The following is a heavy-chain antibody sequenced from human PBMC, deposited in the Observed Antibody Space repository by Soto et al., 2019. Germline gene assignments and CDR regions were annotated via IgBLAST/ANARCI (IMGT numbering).Heavy chain of an antibody. CDR3: ARGVTMVRGVIHTPYFDY. V-gene: IGHV4-31*03. CDR1: GGSISSGGYY. CDR2: IYYSGST. J-gene: IGHJ4*02. Sequence: QVQLQESGPGLVKPSQTLSLTCTVSGGSISSGGYYWSWIRQHPGKGLEWIGYIYYSGSTYYNPSLKSRVTIPVDTSKNQFSLKLSAVTAADTAVYYWARGVTMVRGVIHTPYFDYWGQGTLVTVSS. D-gene: IGHD3-10*01.